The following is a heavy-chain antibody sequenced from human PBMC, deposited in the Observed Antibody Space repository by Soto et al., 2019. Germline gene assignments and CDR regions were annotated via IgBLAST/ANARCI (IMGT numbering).Heavy chain of an antibody. V-gene: IGHV1-18*01. J-gene: IGHJ4*02. CDR2: ISPHKGDT. CDR1: GYTFSSIG. Sequence: QVQLVQSGAEVKKPGASVTVSCRTSGYTFSSIGISWVRQAPGQGLEWMGWISPHKGDTYYAQRLQGRVTMTTDTSTSTAYMELRSLRSDDTAVYFWARDLDGSGSYYPNYWGQGTLVTVSS. D-gene: IGHD3-10*01. CDR3: ARDLDGSGSYYPNY.